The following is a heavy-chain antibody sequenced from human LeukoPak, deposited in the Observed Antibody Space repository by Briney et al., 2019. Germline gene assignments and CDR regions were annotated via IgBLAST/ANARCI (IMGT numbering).Heavy chain of an antibody. CDR1: GFTFSSYA. CDR3: AKGSVQQWLIYDAFDI. Sequence: GGSLRLSCAASGFTFSSYAMHWVRQAPGKGLEWVAVISYDGSNKNYADSVKGRFTISRENSKNTLYLQMNSLRAEDTAVYYCAKGSVQQWLIYDAFDIWGRGTMVTVSS. J-gene: IGHJ3*02. CDR2: ISYDGSNK. D-gene: IGHD6-19*01. V-gene: IGHV3-30-3*01.